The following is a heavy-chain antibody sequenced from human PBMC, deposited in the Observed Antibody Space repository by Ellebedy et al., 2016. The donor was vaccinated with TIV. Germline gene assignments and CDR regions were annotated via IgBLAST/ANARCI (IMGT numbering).Heavy chain of an antibody. Sequence: GGSLRLXXAASGFTFDTYAMHWVRQTPGKGLEWVSGINWNSGSIGYADSVKGRFTISRDNAKNSLYLQMNSLRAEDTALYYCAKDLYGDRNSPFDYWGQGTLVTVSS. D-gene: IGHD4-17*01. J-gene: IGHJ4*02. CDR1: GFTFDTYA. CDR2: INWNSGSI. CDR3: AKDLYGDRNSPFDY. V-gene: IGHV3-9*01.